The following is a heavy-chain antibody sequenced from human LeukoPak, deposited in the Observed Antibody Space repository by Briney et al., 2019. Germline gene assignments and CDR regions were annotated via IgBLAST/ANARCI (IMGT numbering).Heavy chain of an antibody. D-gene: IGHD5-18*01. V-gene: IGHV1-2*02. CDR1: GYTFTGYY. CDR3: ARDTTMITYWFDP. J-gene: IGHJ5*02. Sequence: GASVKVSCKASGYTFTGYYMHWVRQAPGQGLEWMGWINPNSGGTNYAQKFQGRVTTTRDTSVSTAYMELNRLRSDDTGVYYCARDTTMITYWFDPWGQGTLVTVSS. CDR2: INPNSGGT.